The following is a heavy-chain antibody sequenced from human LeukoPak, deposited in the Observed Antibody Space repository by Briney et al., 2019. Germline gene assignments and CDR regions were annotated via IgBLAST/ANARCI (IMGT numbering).Heavy chain of an antibody. CDR2: ISYSGGST. CDR1: GFTFSSYA. Sequence: GGSLRLSCAASGFTFSSYAMSWVRQAPGKGLEWVSHISYSGGSTYYADSVKGRFTISRDNSKNTLYLQMNSLRAEDTAVYYCAKDQSRDYGSGSYFRGISGYWGQGALATVSS. D-gene: IGHD3-10*01. V-gene: IGHV3-23*01. J-gene: IGHJ4*02. CDR3: AKDQSRDYGSGSYFRGISGY.